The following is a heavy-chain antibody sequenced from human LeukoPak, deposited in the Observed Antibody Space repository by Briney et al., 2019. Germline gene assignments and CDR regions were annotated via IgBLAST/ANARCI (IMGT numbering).Heavy chain of an antibody. Sequence: PSETLSLTCTVSGGSISSSSYYWGWHRQPPGMELEWVGSIYYSGSTYYNPSIKRRATLSVDTYKKQFFLKMSPMTAAAAAFYYCARVAIFGVVINPDYYYYYYMDLWGKGTTVSVSS. J-gene: IGHJ6*03. V-gene: IGHV4-39*07. CDR2: IYYSGST. CDR3: ARVAIFGVVINPDYYYYYYMDL. CDR1: GGSISSSSYY. D-gene: IGHD3-3*01.